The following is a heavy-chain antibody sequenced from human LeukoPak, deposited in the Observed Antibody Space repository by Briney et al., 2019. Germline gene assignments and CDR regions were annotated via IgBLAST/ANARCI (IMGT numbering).Heavy chain of an antibody. CDR2: INVYNGNT. CDR3: ARDPSGVVSLDY. V-gene: IGHV1-18*01. CDR1: GYTFINYG. J-gene: IGHJ4*02. Sequence: ASVKVSCKASGYTFINYGISWVRQAPGQGLEWMGWINVYNGNTNYAQKLQGRVTMTTDTSTSTAYMELRSLRSDDTAVYYCARDPSGVVSLDYWGQGTLVTVSS. D-gene: IGHD3-3*01.